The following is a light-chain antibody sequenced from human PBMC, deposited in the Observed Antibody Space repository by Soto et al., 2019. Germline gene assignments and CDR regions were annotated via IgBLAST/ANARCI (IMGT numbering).Light chain of an antibody. CDR3: QQRSNWPPTWT. J-gene: IGKJ1*01. V-gene: IGKV3-11*01. CDR1: QSVSSN. CDR2: DAS. Sequence: EIVMTQSPVTLSLSPGESATLSCRASQSVSSNLAWYQQKPGQAPRLLIYDASNRATGIPARFSGSGSGTDFTLTISSLEPEDFAVYYCQQRSNWPPTWTFGQGTKVDIK.